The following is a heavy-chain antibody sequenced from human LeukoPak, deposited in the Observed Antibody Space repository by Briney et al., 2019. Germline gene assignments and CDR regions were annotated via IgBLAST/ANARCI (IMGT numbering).Heavy chain of an antibody. Sequence: GGSLRLSCAASGFTLTTYWMHWVRQAPGKGLVWVSRINSDGKITTYADSVKGRLTISGDYAKNTLYLQMNSLGAEDTAVYYCARDSGHGAFDIWGQGTTVTVSS. CDR3: ARDSGHGAFDI. CDR1: GFTLTTYW. J-gene: IGHJ3*02. CDR2: INSDGKIT. V-gene: IGHV3-74*01.